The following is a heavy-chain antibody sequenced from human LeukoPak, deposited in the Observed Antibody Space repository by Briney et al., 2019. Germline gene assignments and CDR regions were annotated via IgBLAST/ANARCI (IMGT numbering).Heavy chain of an antibody. Sequence: PSETLSLTCTVSGGSITSYYWSWIRQPAGKGLEWIGLMYTSGSPNYNPSLKSRVTLSVDTSKNQFSVTLTSVTAADTAVYYCATTVTRGSTTYYFDYWGQGTLVTVSS. CDR2: MYTSGSP. D-gene: IGHD2-2*01. CDR3: ATTVTRGSTTYYFDY. CDR1: GGSITSYY. V-gene: IGHV4-4*07. J-gene: IGHJ4*02.